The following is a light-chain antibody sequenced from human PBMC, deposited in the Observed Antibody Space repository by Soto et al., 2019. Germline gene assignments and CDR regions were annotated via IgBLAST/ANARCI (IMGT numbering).Light chain of an antibody. Sequence: DIQMCRSPSSVSASVGDRVTIPGRAIQGLSSGLAWYQQKPGKAPKLLIYAASSLQSVVPSRFSGSGSGTDFTLTISRLQHEDVATYDCQQAKSFALTFGGGTQVEIK. CDR1: QGLSSG. CDR3: QQAKSFALT. CDR2: AAS. V-gene: IGKV1D-12*01. J-gene: IGKJ4*01.